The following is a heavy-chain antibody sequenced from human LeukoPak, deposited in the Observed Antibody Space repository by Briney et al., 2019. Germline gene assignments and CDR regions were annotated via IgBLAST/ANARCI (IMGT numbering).Heavy chain of an antibody. D-gene: IGHD2-2*01. CDR1: GYTFTGYY. Sequence: GASVKVSCKASGYTFTGYYMHWVRQAPGQGLEWMGWINPNSGGTNYAQKFQGRVTMTRDTSISTAYMELSRLRSDDTAVYYCARGPPSADYWDIVVVPAADWGQGTLVTVSS. CDR3: ARGPPSADYWDIVVVPAAD. V-gene: IGHV1-2*02. J-gene: IGHJ4*02. CDR2: INPNSGGT.